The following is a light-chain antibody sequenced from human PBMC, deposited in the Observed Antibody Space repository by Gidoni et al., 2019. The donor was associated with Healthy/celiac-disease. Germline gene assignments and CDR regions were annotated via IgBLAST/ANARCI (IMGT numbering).Light chain of an antibody. CDR3: QQYDNLLIT. V-gene: IGKV1-33*01. Sequence: DIQMPQSPSSLSASVGDRVTITCQASQDISNYLNWYQQKPGKAPKLLIYDASSLETGVPSRFSGSGSGTDFTFTISSLQPEDIATYYCQQYDNLLITFGQGTRLEIK. J-gene: IGKJ5*01. CDR2: DAS. CDR1: QDISNY.